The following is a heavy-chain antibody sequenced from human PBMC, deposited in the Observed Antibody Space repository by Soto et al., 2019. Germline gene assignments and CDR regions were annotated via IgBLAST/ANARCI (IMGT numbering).Heavy chain of an antibody. Sequence: QVQLVQSGAEVKKPGASVKVSCKASGYTFTTYDINWVRQATGQGLEWMGWMTPNNGNTGYAQKFQGRVTMTRDTSLSTAYMELSSLRSEDTAVYYCATTYYYDFSGFSDAFDIWGQGTMVTVSS. CDR1: GYTFTTYD. CDR3: ATTYYYDFSGFSDAFDI. D-gene: IGHD3-22*01. V-gene: IGHV1-8*01. CDR2: MTPNNGNT. J-gene: IGHJ3*02.